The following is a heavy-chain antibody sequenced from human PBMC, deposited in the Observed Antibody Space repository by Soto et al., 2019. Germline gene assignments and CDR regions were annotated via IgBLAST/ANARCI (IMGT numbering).Heavy chain of an antibody. CDR2: IKRKIDGEAT. CDR3: TTGSVEGV. CDR1: GFSFSNAW. D-gene: IGHD2-15*01. Sequence: DVQLVESGGGLVKPGGSLRLSCAASGFSFSNAWMNWVRQAPGKGLEWVGRIKRKIDGEATDYAGPVKGRFTVFRDDSKSALYLQMNGLKGDDTAVYYCTTGSVEGVWGQGTTVTVS. J-gene: IGHJ6*02. V-gene: IGHV3-15*07.